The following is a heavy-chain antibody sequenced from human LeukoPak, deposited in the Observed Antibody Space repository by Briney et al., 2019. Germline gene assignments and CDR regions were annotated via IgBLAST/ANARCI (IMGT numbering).Heavy chain of an antibody. CDR1: GGSFSGYY. CDR3: ARGATTVPSGHNWFDP. D-gene: IGHD4-17*01. J-gene: IGHJ5*02. CDR2: INHSGST. Sequence: SETLSLTCAVYGGSFSGYYWSWIRQPPGKGLEWIGEINHSGSTNYNPSLKSRVTISVDTSKNQFSLKLSSVTAADTAVYYCARGATTVPSGHNWFDPWGQGTLVTVSS. V-gene: IGHV4-34*01.